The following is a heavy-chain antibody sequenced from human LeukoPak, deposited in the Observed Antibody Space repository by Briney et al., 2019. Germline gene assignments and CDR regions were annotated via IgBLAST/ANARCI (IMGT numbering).Heavy chain of an antibody. CDR3: AGDVGGYGELDY. CDR2: ISSSSSGSTT. CDR1: GFSFSDYY. Sequence: GGSLRLSCAASGFSFSDYYMGWIRQAPGKGLDWVSFISSSSSGSTTYYADSVKGRFTISRDNAKNLLYLQMNSLRVEDTAVYHCAGDVGGYGELDYWGQGTLVTVSS. J-gene: IGHJ4*02. V-gene: IGHV3-11*04. D-gene: IGHD4-17*01.